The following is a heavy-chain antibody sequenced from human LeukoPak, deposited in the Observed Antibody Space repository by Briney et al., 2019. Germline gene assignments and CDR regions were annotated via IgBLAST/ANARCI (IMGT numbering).Heavy chain of an antibody. CDR3: TTYYFGSGNYGVIRY. D-gene: IGHD3-10*01. CDR1: GFTFSSYA. V-gene: IGHV3-23*01. CDR2: INNIGGTT. J-gene: IGHJ4*02. Sequence: GGSLRLSCAASGFTFSSYAMSWVRQAPGKGLEWVSAINNIGGTTYYADSVKGRFSISRDDSKNTLYLPMNSLKPEDTGVYYCTTYYFGSGNYGVIRYWGQGTLVTVSS.